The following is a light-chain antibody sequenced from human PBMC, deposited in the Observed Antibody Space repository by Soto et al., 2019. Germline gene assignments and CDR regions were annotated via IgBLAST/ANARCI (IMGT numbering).Light chain of an antibody. J-gene: IGKJ1*01. Sequence: IVLTQSPGTLSLSPGERATLSCRASQSISSSDLAWYQHRPGQAPRLLIYAASSRATGIPDRFSGSGSGTDFTLTISRLEPEDFAVYYCQQCGSLPGTFGQGTKVDIK. V-gene: IGKV3-20*01. CDR3: QQCGSLPGT. CDR1: QSISSSD. CDR2: AAS.